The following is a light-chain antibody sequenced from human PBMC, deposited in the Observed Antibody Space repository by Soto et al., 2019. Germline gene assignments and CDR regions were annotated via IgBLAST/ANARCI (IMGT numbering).Light chain of an antibody. CDR3: VSFTSSTTYV. V-gene: IGLV2-14*03. CDR1: SSDVGGSNF. J-gene: IGLJ1*01. Sequence: QSALTQPASVSASPGQSITFSCTGTSSDVGGSNFVSWYQQHPGKPPKLIIYDVATRPSGVSNRFSGSKSGSTASLIISRLQTEDEADYYCVSFTSSTTYVFGSGTKVTVL. CDR2: DVA.